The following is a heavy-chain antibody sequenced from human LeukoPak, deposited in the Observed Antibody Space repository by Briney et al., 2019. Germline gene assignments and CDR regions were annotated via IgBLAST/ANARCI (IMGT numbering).Heavy chain of an antibody. J-gene: IGHJ4*02. CDR2: ISGSGGST. D-gene: IGHD3-10*01. CDR1: GFTFSSYA. V-gene: IGHV3-23*01. Sequence: GGSLRLSCAASGFTFSSYAMSWVRQAPGKGLELVSAISGSGGSTYYADSVKGRFTISRDNSKNTLYLQMNSLRAEDTAVYYCAKGYYGSGSYYNPFYYFDYWGQGTLVTVSS. CDR3: AKGYYGSGSYYNPFYYFDY.